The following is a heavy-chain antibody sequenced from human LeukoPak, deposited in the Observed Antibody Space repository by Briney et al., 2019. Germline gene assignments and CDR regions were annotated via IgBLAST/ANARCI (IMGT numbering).Heavy chain of an antibody. V-gene: IGHV4-31*03. J-gene: IGHJ4*02. Sequence: SETLSLTCTVSGGSISSGGYYWSWIRQHPGKGLEWIGYIYYSGSTYYNPSLKSRVTISVDTSKNQFSLKLSSVTAADTAVYYCAREDYDFWSGYYFDYWGQGTLVTVSS. CDR2: IYYSGST. CDR3: AREDYDFWSGYYFDY. CDR1: GGSISSGGYY. D-gene: IGHD3-3*01.